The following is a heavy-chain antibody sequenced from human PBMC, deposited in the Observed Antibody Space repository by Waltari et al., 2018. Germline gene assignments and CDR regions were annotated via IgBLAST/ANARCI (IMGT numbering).Heavy chain of an antibody. D-gene: IGHD3-3*01. V-gene: IGHV3-15*01. J-gene: IGHJ4*02. CDR2: IKSKTDGGTT. CDR3: TTEVTIFGVVIDY. Sequence: EVQLVESGGGLVKPGGSLRLSCAASGFTFSNAWMSWVRQAPGKGLEWVGRIKSKTDGGTTDYAAPVKGRFTISRDDSKNTLYLQMNSLKTEDTAVYYCTTEVTIFGVVIDYWGQGTLVTVSS. CDR1: GFTFSNAW.